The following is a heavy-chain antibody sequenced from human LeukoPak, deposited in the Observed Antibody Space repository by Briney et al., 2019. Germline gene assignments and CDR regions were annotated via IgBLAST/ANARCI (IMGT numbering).Heavy chain of an antibody. J-gene: IGHJ6*02. D-gene: IGHD3-16*01. CDR3: ARDFLGDYYYGMDV. Sequence: GASVKVSCKASGYTFTGYYMHWVRQAPGQGLEWMGWINPNSGGTNYAQKFQGRVTMTRDTSISTAYMELSRLRSDDTAVYYCARDFLGDYYYGMDVWGQGTTVTVSS. CDR1: GYTFTGYY. CDR2: INPNSGGT. V-gene: IGHV1-2*02.